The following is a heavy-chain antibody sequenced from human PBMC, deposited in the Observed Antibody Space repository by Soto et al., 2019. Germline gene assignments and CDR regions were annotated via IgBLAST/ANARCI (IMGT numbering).Heavy chain of an antibody. CDR2: ISYDGSNK. Sequence: GGSLRLSCAASGFTFSSYAMHWVRQAPGKGLEWVAVISYDGSNKYYADSVKGRFTISRDNSKNTLYLQMNSLRAEDTAVYYCARDGRGLRYFDWLPYYYYGMDVWGQGTTVTVSS. V-gene: IGHV3-30-3*01. D-gene: IGHD3-9*01. CDR3: ARDGRGLRYFDWLPYYYYGMDV. J-gene: IGHJ6*02. CDR1: GFTFSSYA.